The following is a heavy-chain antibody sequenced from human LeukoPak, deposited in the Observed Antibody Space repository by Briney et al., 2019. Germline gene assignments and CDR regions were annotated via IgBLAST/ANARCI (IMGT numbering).Heavy chain of an antibody. J-gene: IGHJ5*02. CDR1: GGTFSSYA. Sequence: ASVTVSCKASGGTFSSYAISWVRQAPGQGLEWMGGIIPIFGTANYAQKFQGRVTITTDESTSTAYMELSSLRSEDTAVYYCARAGSGSYDWFDPWGQGTLVTVSS. D-gene: IGHD3-10*01. CDR2: IIPIFGTA. V-gene: IGHV1-69*05. CDR3: ARAGSGSYDWFDP.